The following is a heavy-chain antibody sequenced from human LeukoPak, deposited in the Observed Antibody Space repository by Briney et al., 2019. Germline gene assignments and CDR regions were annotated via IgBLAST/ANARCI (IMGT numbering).Heavy chain of an antibody. D-gene: IGHD5-18*01. V-gene: IGHV3-30*18. CDR3: AKLQRGTAMALFDY. Sequence: GGSLRLSCAASGFTFSSYGMHWVRQAPGKGLEWVAVISYDGSNKYYADSVKGRFTISRDNSKNTLYLQMNSLRAEDTAVYYCAKLQRGTAMALFDYWGQGTLVTVSS. CDR1: GFTFSSYG. CDR2: ISYDGSNK. J-gene: IGHJ4*02.